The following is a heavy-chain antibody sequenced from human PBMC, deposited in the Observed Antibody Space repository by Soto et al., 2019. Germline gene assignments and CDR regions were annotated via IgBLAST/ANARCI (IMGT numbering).Heavy chain of an antibody. D-gene: IGHD2-15*01. Sequence: QVQLVQSGAEVKKPGASVKVSCKASGNTFTNYDINWVRQATGQGLESLGWMNPNSGYTAYVQKFQGRVTMTWVTSLTTSYMELRSLRPAGRAVYFCARGVKCVGYSRWFDPWGQGTLVTFSA. CDR3: ARGVKCVGYSRWFDP. V-gene: IGHV1-8*01. CDR2: MNPNSGYT. J-gene: IGHJ5*02. CDR1: GNTFTNYD.